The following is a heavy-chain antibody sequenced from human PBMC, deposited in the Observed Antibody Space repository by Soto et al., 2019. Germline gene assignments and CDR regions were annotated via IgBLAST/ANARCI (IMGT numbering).Heavy chain of an antibody. J-gene: IGHJ4*02. CDR3: ARALRGYSGYYPSPYVDH. CDR1: GDSVSSNSAA. D-gene: IGHD5-12*01. CDR2: TYYRSKWYN. Sequence: SQTLSLTCAISGDSVSSNSAAWNWIRQSPSRGLEWLGRTYYRSKWYNDYAVSVKSRITINPDTSKNQFSLQLNSVTPEDTTVYYCARALRGYSGYYPSPYVDHWGQGTLATVPS. V-gene: IGHV6-1*01.